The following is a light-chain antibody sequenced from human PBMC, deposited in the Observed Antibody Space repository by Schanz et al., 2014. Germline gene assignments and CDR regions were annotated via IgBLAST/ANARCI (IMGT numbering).Light chain of an antibody. CDR3: QHYNNWPRT. J-gene: IGKJ2*01. V-gene: IGKV3-15*01. CDR2: AAS. CDR1: QSVSSH. Sequence: EIVMTQSPATLSVSPGERATLSCRASQSVSSHLLWYQQKFGQAPRLLIYAASVRATGIPARFSGSGFGTEFTLTISSLQSEDLAVYYCQHYNNWPRTFGQGTKLEIK.